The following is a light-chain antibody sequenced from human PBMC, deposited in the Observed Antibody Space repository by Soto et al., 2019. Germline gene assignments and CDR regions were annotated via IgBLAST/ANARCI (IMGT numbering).Light chain of an antibody. CDR1: EPIDRY. CDR3: QRTYNSPFT. J-gene: IGKJ3*01. Sequence: DIQMTQSPSSVSALIGDRVTITCRASEPIDRYLSWYQQRPGKAPRVLIIAASDLQSGVSSRFSGSGSGTDFTLTISSRQPEVCAKYYCQRTYNSPFTFGHGNKV. V-gene: IGKV1-39*01. CDR2: AAS.